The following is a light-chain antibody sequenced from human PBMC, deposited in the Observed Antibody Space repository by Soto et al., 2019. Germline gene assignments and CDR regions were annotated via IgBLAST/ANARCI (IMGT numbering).Light chain of an antibody. CDR1: QGLVYSDGNTD. CDR2: RVS. J-gene: IGKJ5*01. CDR3: MRATHRPPSS. V-gene: IGKV2-30*01. Sequence: AVMTQAALSLPVTLGQPASISCRSSQGLVYSDGNTDVNWFQERPGQSPRRLIYRVSNRDSGVPDRFSGSGSGPDFTLKSSRVDADELGVYYGMRATHRPPSSIGQGTRLEIK.